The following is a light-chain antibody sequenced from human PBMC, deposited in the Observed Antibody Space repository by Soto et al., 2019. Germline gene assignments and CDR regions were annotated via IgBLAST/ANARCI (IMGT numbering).Light chain of an antibody. CDR3: PQHGSSRT. CDR2: GAS. V-gene: IGKV3-20*01. J-gene: IGKJ1*01. CDR1: QSVSSSY. Sequence: EIVLTQSPGTLSLSPGERATLSCRASQSVSSSYLAWYQQKPGQAPRLLIYGASSRATGIPDRFSGSGSGTDFTLTISRLEPEDFAVYYCPQHGSSRTFGQGTKVDIK.